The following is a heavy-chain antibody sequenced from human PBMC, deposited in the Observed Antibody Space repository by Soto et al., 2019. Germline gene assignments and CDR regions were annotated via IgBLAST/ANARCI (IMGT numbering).Heavy chain of an antibody. CDR2: ISYDGINE. CDR3: AKDTYYHDSSGYYIFDY. CDR1: GFTFTSYA. Sequence: PGGSLRLSCEASGFTFTSYAMHWVRQAPGKGLEWVAVISYDGINEYYADSVKGRFTISRDNSKNTLFLQMSSLRVEDTAVYYCAKDTYYHDSSGYYIFDYWGQGTLVTVSS. J-gene: IGHJ4*02. V-gene: IGHV3-30*15. D-gene: IGHD3-22*01.